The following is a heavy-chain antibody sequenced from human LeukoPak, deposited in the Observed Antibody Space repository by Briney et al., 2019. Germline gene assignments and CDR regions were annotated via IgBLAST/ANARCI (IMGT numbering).Heavy chain of an antibody. V-gene: IGHV1-69*13. J-gene: IGHJ4*02. D-gene: IGHD5-18*01. CDR1: GGTFSSYA. CDR3: ASSGNGYSYGYLDY. Sequence: SVKVSCKASGGTFSSYAISWVRQAPGQGLEWMGGIIPIFGTANYAQKFQGRVTSTADESTSTAYMELSSLRSEDTAVYYCASSGNGYSYGYLDYWGQGTLVTVSS. CDR2: IIPIFGTA.